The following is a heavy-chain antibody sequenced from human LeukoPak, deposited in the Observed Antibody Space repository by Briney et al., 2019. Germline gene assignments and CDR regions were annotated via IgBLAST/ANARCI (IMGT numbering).Heavy chain of an antibody. CDR2: IYSGGST. J-gene: IGHJ6*02. D-gene: IGHD4-17*01. CDR3: ARKSRGDYGDYPGIYYYYYGMDV. V-gene: IGHV3-53*01. Sequence: GSLRLSCAASGFTVSSNYMSWVRQAPGKGLEWVSVIYSGGSTYYADSVKGRFTISRDNSKNTLYLQMNSLRAEDTAVYYCARKSRGDYGDYPGIYYYYYGMDVWGQGTTVTVSS. CDR1: GFTVSSNY.